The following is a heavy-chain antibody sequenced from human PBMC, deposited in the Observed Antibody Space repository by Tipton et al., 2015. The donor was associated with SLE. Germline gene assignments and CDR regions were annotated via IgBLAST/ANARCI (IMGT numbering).Heavy chain of an antibody. J-gene: IGHJ6*02. V-gene: IGHV4-39*07. D-gene: IGHD3-22*01. CDR3: ARRSSGYFYYYGMYV. CDR1: GGSISSSSYY. CDR2: IYYSGNT. Sequence: TLSLTCTVSGGSISSSSYYWDWIRQPPGKGLEWIGSIYYSGNTYYNPSLKSRVTISVDTSKNQFSLKLSSVTAADTAVYYCARRSSGYFYYYGMYVWGQGTTVTVSS.